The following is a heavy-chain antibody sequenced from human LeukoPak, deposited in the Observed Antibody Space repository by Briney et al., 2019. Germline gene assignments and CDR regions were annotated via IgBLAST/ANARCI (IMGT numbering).Heavy chain of an antibody. CDR3: ARARSSSWLGYFDY. V-gene: IGHV3-53*01. CDR2: IYSGGST. D-gene: IGHD6-13*01. CDR1: GFTVSSNY. J-gene: IGHJ4*02. Sequence: GGSLRHSCAASGFTVSSNYMSWVRQAPGKGLEWVSVIYSGGSTYYADSVKGRFTISRDNSKNTLYLQMNSLRAEDTAVYYCARARSSSWLGYFDYWGQGTLVTVSS.